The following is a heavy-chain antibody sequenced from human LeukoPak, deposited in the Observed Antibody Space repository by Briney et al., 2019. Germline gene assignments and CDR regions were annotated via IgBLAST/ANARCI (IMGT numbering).Heavy chain of an antibody. J-gene: IGHJ1*01. Sequence: GGSLRLSCAASGFTFDEYSMSWVRQAPGKGLEWVPGISLNGGASGYADSVRGRFTISRDNANNSISLQMNSLRVEDTALYYCVRSITMFQYWGQGTLVTVSS. CDR3: VRSITMFQY. D-gene: IGHD3-10*01. V-gene: IGHV3-20*04. CDR1: GFTFDEYS. CDR2: ISLNGGAS.